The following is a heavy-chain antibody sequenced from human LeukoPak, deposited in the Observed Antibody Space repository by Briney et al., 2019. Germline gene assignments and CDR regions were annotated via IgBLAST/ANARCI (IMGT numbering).Heavy chain of an antibody. V-gene: IGHV4-4*02. CDR2: IYHSGST. CDR3: ARHRVEMATIGFDY. Sequence: SGTLSLTCAVSGGSISSSNWWSWVRQPPGKGLEWIGEIYHSGSTNYNPSLKSRVTISVDTSKNQFSLKLSSVTAADTAVYYCARHRVEMATIGFDYWGQGTLVTVSS. CDR1: GGSISSSNW. D-gene: IGHD5-24*01. J-gene: IGHJ4*02.